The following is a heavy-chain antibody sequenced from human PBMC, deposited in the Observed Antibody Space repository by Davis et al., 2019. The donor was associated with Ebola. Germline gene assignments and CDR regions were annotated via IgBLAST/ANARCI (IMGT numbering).Heavy chain of an antibody. Sequence: GGSLRLSCAASGFTFSSFGMHWVRQAPGKGLEWVALVSYDGSYKYYVDSVKGRFTISRHNSKNTLYLQINSLRAEDTAVYYCARGYYDSTGNRYFDFWGRGTLVTVSS. CDR2: VSYDGSYK. D-gene: IGHD3-22*01. CDR1: GFTFSSFG. V-gene: IGHV3-30*03. CDR3: ARGYYDSTGNRYFDF. J-gene: IGHJ2*01.